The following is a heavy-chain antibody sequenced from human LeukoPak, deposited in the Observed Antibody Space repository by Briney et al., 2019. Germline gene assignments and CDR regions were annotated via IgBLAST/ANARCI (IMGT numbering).Heavy chain of an antibody. D-gene: IGHD3-22*01. CDR2: IIPIFGTA. CDR3: ARMVVGYDSSGFDDY. Sequence: ASVKVSCKASGGTFSSYAISWVGQAPGQGLEWMGGIIPIFGTANYAQKFQGRVTITADESTSTAYMELSSLRSEDTAVYYCARMVVGYDSSGFDDYWGQGTLVTVSS. CDR1: GGTFSSYA. V-gene: IGHV1-69*13. J-gene: IGHJ4*02.